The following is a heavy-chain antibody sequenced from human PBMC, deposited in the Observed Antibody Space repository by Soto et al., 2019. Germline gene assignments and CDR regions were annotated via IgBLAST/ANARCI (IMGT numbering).Heavy chain of an antibody. D-gene: IGHD4-4*01. J-gene: IGHJ1*01. CDR2: ISYDGRNK. CDR1: GFPFSNYA. V-gene: IGHV3-30-3*01. Sequence: QVQLVESGGGVVQPGRSLRLSCAASGFPFSNYAIHWVRQAPGKGLEWVAVISYDGRNKDYSESVKGRFTISRDDSENTMYMQMNNLRPEDTAVYYCARDPSHYSQFFQHWGRGTLVTVSS. CDR3: ARDPSHYSQFFQH.